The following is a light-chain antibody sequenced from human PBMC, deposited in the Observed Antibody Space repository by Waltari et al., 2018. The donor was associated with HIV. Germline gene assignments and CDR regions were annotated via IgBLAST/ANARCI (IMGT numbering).Light chain of an antibody. J-gene: IGLJ2*01. CDR1: NIGSKN. Sequence: SHELTQPLSVSVALGQTARITCGGNNIGSKNVHWYQQKPGQAPVLVIYKNTNRPSGIPERFSGSNSGNTATLTISRAQAGDEADYYCQVLDSSTVVFGGGTKLTVL. CDR2: KNT. CDR3: QVLDSSTVV. V-gene: IGLV3-9*01.